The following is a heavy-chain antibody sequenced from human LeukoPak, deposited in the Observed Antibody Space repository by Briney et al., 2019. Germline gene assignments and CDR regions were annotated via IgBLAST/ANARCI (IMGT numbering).Heavy chain of an antibody. J-gene: IGHJ4*02. CDR2: INHSGST. D-gene: IGHD5-12*01. CDR1: GGSFSSYY. V-gene: IGHV4-34*01. CDR3: ARGTVATGTFDY. Sequence: PSGTLSLTCAVYGGSFSSYYWSWIRQPPGKGLEWIGEINHSGSTNYNPSLKSRVTISVDTSKNQFSLKLSSVTAADTAVYYCARGTVATGTFDYWGQGTLVTVSS.